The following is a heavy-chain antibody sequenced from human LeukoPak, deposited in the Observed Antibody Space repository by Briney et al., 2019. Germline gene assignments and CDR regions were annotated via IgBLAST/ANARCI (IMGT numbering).Heavy chain of an antibody. CDR1: GGTFSSYA. CDR2: ISAYNGNT. CDR3: ARVYWNDVGWYCDY. V-gene: IGHV1-18*01. J-gene: IGHJ4*02. Sequence: ASVKVSCKASGGTFSSYAISWVRQAPGQGLEWMGWISAYNGNTNYAQKLQGRVTMTTDTSTSTAYMELRSLRSDDTAVYYCARVYWNDVGWYCDYWGQGTLVTVSS. D-gene: IGHD1-1*01.